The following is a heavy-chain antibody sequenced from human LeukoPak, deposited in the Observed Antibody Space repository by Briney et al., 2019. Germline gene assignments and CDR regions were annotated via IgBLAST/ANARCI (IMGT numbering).Heavy chain of an antibody. V-gene: IGHV3-30-3*01. CDR1: GFTFSSYA. J-gene: IGHJ4*02. CDR2: ISYDGSNK. D-gene: IGHD2-8*01. CDR3: ARSYCTNGVCYTDDLRENFDY. Sequence: PGGSLRLSCAASGFTFSSYAMHWVRQAPGKGLEWVAVISYDGSNKYYADSVKGRFTISRDNSKNTLYLQMNSLRAEDTAVYYCARSYCTNGVCYTDDLRENFDYWGQGTLVTVSS.